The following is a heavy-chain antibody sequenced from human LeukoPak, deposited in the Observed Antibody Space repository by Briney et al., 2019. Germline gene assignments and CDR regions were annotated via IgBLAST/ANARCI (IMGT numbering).Heavy chain of an antibody. Sequence: PGGSLRLSCAASGFTFANYAMNWVRQAPGKGLEWVAVITSSGADSYYSDSVRGRFTISRDNSKNTLYLQMNSLRAEDTAVYYCARDGYFGPYYYYYMDVWGKGTTVTVSS. D-gene: IGHD3-9*01. J-gene: IGHJ6*03. V-gene: IGHV3-23*01. CDR2: ITSSGADS. CDR1: GFTFANYA. CDR3: ARDGYFGPYYYYYMDV.